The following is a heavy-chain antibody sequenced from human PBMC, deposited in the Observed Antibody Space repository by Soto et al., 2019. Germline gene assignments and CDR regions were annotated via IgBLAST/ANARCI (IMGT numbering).Heavy chain of an antibody. Sequence: QVQLVQSGPEVKEPGSSVKVSCKTSGGTFSSYSLNWVRQAPGQGLEWMVVITPLYGTKNYAQRFRGRVTFAADEFTSTVFIELTRSTSDDTAVYFYARGGTLKPFDPWGQGTLVTVSS. V-gene: IGHV1-69*12. CDR1: GGTFSSYS. CDR3: ARGGTLKPFDP. D-gene: IGHD3-16*01. CDR2: ITPLYGTK. J-gene: IGHJ5*02.